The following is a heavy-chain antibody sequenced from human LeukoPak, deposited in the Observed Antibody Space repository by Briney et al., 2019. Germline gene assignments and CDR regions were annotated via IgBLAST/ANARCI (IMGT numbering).Heavy chain of an antibody. D-gene: IGHD2-8*01. J-gene: IGHJ4*02. Sequence: RASVKVSCKTSGYTFTSYGITWVRQAPGQGLEWMGWISTYNGNTNYAQILQGRVTMTTDTSTSTAYMELRSLRSDDTAVYYCARDEGGYCTNGVCLPRNYWGQGTLVTVSS. CDR1: GYTFTSYG. V-gene: IGHV1-18*01. CDR2: ISTYNGNT. CDR3: ARDEGGYCTNGVCLPRNY.